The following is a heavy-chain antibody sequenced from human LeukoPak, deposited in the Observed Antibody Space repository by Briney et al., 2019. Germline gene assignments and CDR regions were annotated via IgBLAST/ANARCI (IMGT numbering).Heavy chain of an antibody. J-gene: IGHJ4*02. CDR3: AKDDPLYDFWSGHNY. CDR2: ISGSGGST. Sequence: PGGSLRLSCAASGFTFSSYAMSWVRQAPGKGLEWVSAISGSGGSTYYADSVKGRFTISRDSSKNTLYLQMNSLRAEDTAVYYCAKDDPLYDFWSGHNYWGQGTLVTVSS. CDR1: GFTFSSYA. D-gene: IGHD3-3*01. V-gene: IGHV3-23*01.